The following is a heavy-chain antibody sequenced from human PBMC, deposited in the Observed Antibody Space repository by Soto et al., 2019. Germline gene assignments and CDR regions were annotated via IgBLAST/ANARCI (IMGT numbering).Heavy chain of an antibody. D-gene: IGHD4-17*01. CDR3: ARLYGDYVSY. V-gene: IGHV4-39*01. CDR1: GGSISSSTYY. Sequence: QLQLQESGPGLVKPSETLSLTCTVSGGSISSSTYYWGWIRQPPGKGLEWIGTISYSGITYYNPSPKRRAPISVDTANNQFSLKLSSVPAADTAVYYCARLYGDYVSYWGQGTLVTVSS. CDR2: ISYSGIT. J-gene: IGHJ4*02.